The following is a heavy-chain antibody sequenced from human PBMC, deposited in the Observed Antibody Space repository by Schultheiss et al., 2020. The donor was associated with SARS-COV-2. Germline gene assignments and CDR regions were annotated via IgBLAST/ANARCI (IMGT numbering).Heavy chain of an antibody. V-gene: IGHV3-23*01. D-gene: IGHD1-26*01. Sequence: GGSLRLSCAASGFTFDDYAMHWVRQAPGKGLEWVSGISGGGDTTYYTDSMKGRFTISRDNSKNTLYLQMNSLRAEDTALYYCAKAIVGATRGAFDIWGQGTTVTVSS. CDR2: ISGGGDTT. CDR1: GFTFDDYA. CDR3: AKAIVGATRGAFDI. J-gene: IGHJ3*02.